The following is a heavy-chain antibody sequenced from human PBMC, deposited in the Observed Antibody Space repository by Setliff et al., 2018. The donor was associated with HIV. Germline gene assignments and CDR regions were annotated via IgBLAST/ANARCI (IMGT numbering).Heavy chain of an antibody. V-gene: IGHV4-39*01. CDR3: ASEGSSTSFLRLYCYYYYMDV. CDR2: IYYSGST. J-gene: IGHJ6*03. CDR1: GGSISSSSYY. Sequence: PSETLSLTCTVSGGSISSSSYYWGWIRQPPGKGLEWIGSIYYSGSTYYNPSLKSRVTISVDTSKNQFSLKLSSVTAADTAVYYCASEGSSTSFLRLYCYYYYMDVWGKGTAVTVSS. D-gene: IGHD2-2*01.